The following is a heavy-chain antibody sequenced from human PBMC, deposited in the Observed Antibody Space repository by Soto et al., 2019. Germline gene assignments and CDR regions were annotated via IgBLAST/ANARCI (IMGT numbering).Heavy chain of an antibody. V-gene: IGHV3-9*01. CDR2: ISWNSGSI. Sequence: VQLVESGGGLVQPGRSLRLSCAASGFTFDDYAMHWVRQAPGKGLEWVSGISWNSGSIGYADSVKGRFTISRDNAKNSLYLQMNSLRAEDTALYYCAKVNSYYGSWSYGWFDPWGQGTLVTVSS. CDR3: AKVNSYYGSWSYGWFDP. D-gene: IGHD3-10*01. J-gene: IGHJ5*02. CDR1: GFTFDDYA.